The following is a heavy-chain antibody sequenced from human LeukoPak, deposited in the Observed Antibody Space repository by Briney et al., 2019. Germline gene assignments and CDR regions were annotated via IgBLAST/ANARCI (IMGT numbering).Heavy chain of an antibody. CDR1: GGSISSSSYY. J-gene: IGHJ4*02. CDR3: ARVRSHGGYGRRQPYYFDY. D-gene: IGHD5-12*01. CDR2: IYYSGST. Sequence: PSETLSLTCTVSGGSISSSSYYWGWIRQPPGKGLEWIGSIYYSGSTYYNPSLKSRVTISVDTSKNQFSLKLSSVTAADTAVYYCARVRSHGGYGRRQPYYFDYWGQGTLVTVSS. V-gene: IGHV4-39*07.